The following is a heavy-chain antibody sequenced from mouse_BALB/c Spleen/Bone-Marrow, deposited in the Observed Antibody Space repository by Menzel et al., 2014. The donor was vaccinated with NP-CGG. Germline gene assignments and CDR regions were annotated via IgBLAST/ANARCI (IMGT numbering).Heavy chain of an antibody. J-gene: IGHJ4*01. V-gene: IGHV14-3*02. CDR1: GFNIKDTY. Sequence: EMHLVESGAELVKPGASVKLSCTASGFNIKDTYMHWVKQRPEQGLEWIGRIDPANGNTKYDPKFQGKATITADTSSNTAYLQLSSLTSEDTAVYYCARWEYYAMDYWGQGTSVTVSS. CDR3: ARWEYYAMDY. CDR2: IDPANGNT. D-gene: IGHD4-1*01.